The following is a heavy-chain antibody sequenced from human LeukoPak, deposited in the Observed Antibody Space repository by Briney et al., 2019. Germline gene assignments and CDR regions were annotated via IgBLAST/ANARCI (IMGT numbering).Heavy chain of an antibody. V-gene: IGHV3-30-3*02. Sequence: GGSLRLSCAASGFTFSSYAMHWVRQAPGKGLEWVAVISYDGSNKYYADSVKGRFTISRDNSKNTLYLQMNSLRAEDTAVYYCAKLYYYDSSGYPRSPVDYWGQGTLVTVSS. CDR3: AKLYYYDSSGYPRSPVDY. CDR2: ISYDGSNK. D-gene: IGHD3-22*01. CDR1: GFTFSSYA. J-gene: IGHJ4*02.